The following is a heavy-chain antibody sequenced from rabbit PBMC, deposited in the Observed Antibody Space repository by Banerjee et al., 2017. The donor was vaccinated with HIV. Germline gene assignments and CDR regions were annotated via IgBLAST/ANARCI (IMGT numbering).Heavy chain of an antibody. J-gene: IGHJ4*01. CDR1: GFSFSSSYY. Sequence: QSLEESGGDLVKPGASLTLTCTASGFSFSSSYYMCWVRQAPGKGLEWIGCITTSSGNTVYATWAKGRFTISRTSSTTVALQMTSLTAADTATYFCARGTMSPYYFNLWGPGTLVTVS. CDR3: ARGTMSPYYFNL. V-gene: IGHV1S40*01. CDR2: ITTSSGNT. D-gene: IGHD2-1*01.